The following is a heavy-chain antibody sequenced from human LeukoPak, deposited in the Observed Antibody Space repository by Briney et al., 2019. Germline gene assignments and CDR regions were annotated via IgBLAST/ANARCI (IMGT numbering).Heavy chain of an antibody. CDR3: ARVENNRNDLTHY. D-gene: IGHD1-20*01. V-gene: IGHV1-69*04. Sequence: ASVKVSCKASGGTFSSYAISWVRQAPGQGLEWMGRIIPILGIANYAQKFQGRVTVTADKSTSTAYMELSSLRSEDTAVYYCARVENNRNDLTHYWGQGTLVTVSS. CDR2: IIPILGIA. CDR1: GGTFSSYA. J-gene: IGHJ4*02.